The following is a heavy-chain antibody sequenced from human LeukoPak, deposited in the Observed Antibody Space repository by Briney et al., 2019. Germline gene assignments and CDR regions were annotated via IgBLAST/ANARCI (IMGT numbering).Heavy chain of an antibody. Sequence: ASVKVSCKASGYTFTSYYMHWVRQAPGQVLEWMGIINPSGGSTSYAQKFQGRVTMTRDTSTSTVYMELSSLRSEDTAVYYCARDLLYCSSTRCYARNFDYWGQGTLVTVSS. CDR3: ARDLLYCSSTRCYARNFDY. D-gene: IGHD2-2*01. CDR1: GYTFTSYY. CDR2: INPSGGST. J-gene: IGHJ4*02. V-gene: IGHV1-46*01.